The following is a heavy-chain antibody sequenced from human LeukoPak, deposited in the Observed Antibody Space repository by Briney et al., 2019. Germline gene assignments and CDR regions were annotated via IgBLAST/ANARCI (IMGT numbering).Heavy chain of an antibody. Sequence: GAPVKVSCKASGYTFTGYYMHWVRQAPGQGLEWMGWINPNSGGTNYAQKFQGRVTMARDTSISTAYMELSRLRSDDTAVYYCAREVGASGELDDYWGQGTLVTVSS. CDR1: GYTFTGYY. CDR3: AREVGASGELDDY. J-gene: IGHJ4*02. V-gene: IGHV1-2*02. D-gene: IGHD1-26*01. CDR2: INPNSGGT.